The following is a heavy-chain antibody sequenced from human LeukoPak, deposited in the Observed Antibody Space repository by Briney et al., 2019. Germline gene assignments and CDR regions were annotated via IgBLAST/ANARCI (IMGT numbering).Heavy chain of an antibody. V-gene: IGHV4-39*01. CDR3: ATSGPGYYYGMDV. CDR2: IYYSGYT. CDR1: GGSISSSTYY. D-gene: IGHD2-15*01. Sequence: PSETLSLTCTVPGGSISSSTYYWGWIRQLPGKGLEWIGSIYYSGYTYHNPSLESRVTMSVDTSKNQFSLKLTSVTAADTAVYYCATSGPGYYYGMDVWGQGTTVTVSS. J-gene: IGHJ6*02.